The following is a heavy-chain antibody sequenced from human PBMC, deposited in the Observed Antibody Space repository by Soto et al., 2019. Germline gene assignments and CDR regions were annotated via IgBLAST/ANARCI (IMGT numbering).Heavy chain of an antibody. Sequence: QVQLVQSGAELKKPGASVNISCQASGFTFSDPLINWVRQGPGQRLEWMGWINPANGNTRYSEPFQGRVSISGLSSASTAYGALSDLTSEDMGFCLCARDIVSVGPRAAAAFDLWGQGTMITVSS. D-gene: IGHD6-25*01. CDR1: GFTFSDPL. CDR2: INPANGNT. J-gene: IGHJ3*01. CDR3: ARDIVSVGPRAAAAFDL. V-gene: IGHV1-3*03.